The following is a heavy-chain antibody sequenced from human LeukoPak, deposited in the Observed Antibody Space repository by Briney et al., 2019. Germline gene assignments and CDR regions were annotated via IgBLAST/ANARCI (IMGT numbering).Heavy chain of an antibody. D-gene: IGHD6-19*01. CDR3: ARDLGSYSSGWYMGFDY. Sequence: GGSLRLSCAASGFPFSSNWMSWVRQAPGKGLEWVSYISGTSNTIYYDDSVKGRFTVSRDNAKNSLYLQMNSLRAEDTAIYYCARDLGSYSSGWYMGFDYWGQGTLVTVSS. J-gene: IGHJ4*02. CDR1: GFPFSSNW. CDR2: ISGTSNTI. V-gene: IGHV3-48*01.